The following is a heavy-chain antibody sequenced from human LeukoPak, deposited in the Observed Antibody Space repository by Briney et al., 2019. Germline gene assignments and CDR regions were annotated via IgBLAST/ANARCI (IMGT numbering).Heavy chain of an antibody. Sequence: KSSETLSLTCTVSGGSISSYYWSWIRQPPGKGLEWIGYIYATGSTNYNPSLKSRVTISVDTSKNQFSLNLRSVTAADTAVYYCARHSSVRSPLGPWGQGTLVTVSS. V-gene: IGHV4-4*09. CDR2: IYATGST. D-gene: IGHD1-26*01. CDR3: ARHSSVRSPLGP. CDR1: GGSISSYY. J-gene: IGHJ5*02.